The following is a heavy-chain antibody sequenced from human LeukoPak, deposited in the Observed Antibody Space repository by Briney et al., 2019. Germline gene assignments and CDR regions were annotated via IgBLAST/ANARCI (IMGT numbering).Heavy chain of an antibody. Sequence: PGGSXRLSCVASGFTFGNYAMSWVRQXPGRGLYWVSGITTGFTTYYADSVKGRFTISRDNAKNSLYLQMNSLRAEDTAVYYCARAEDYGSGSYPFDYWGQGTLVTVSS. CDR3: ARAEDYGSGSYPFDY. CDR2: ITTGFTT. J-gene: IGHJ4*02. CDR1: GFTFGNYA. V-gene: IGHV3-23*01. D-gene: IGHD3-10*01.